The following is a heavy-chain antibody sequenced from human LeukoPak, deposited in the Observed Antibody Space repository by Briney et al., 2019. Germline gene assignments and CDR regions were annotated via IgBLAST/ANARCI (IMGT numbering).Heavy chain of an antibody. D-gene: IGHD5-18*01. V-gene: IGHV3-23*01. CDR3: WKEKGDTAVEDAFDM. Sequence: GGSLRLSCAASGFTFSNYAMPWVRQAPGKGLEWVSGIGGSGGSTYYADSVKGRFTISRDNSKNTLYLQMSSLRAEDTAVYYCWKEKGDTAVEDAFDMWGQGTMVTVSS. CDR2: IGGSGGST. J-gene: IGHJ3*02. CDR1: GFTFSNYA.